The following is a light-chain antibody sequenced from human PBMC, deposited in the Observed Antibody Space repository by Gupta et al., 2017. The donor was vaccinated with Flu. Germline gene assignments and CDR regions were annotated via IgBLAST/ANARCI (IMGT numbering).Light chain of an antibody. J-gene: IGKJ1*01. CDR1: QGIRND. CDR2: SAS. V-gene: IGKV1-6*01. CDR3: LQDYNYPPT. Sequence: AIQMTPSPSSLSASVGDRVTITWRASQGIRNDLGWYQQKPGKAPKLLIYSASSLQSGVPSRFSGSGSGTDVTLTISSLQPEDFATYYCLQDYNYPPTFGQGTKVEIK.